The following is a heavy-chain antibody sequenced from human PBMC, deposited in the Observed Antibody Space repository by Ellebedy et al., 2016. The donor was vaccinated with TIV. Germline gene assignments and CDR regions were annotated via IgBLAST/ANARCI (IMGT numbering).Heavy chain of an antibody. D-gene: IGHD6-13*01. V-gene: IGHV5-51*01. CDR2: IYPGDSDT. CDR1: GYSFTSYW. CDR3: ARPGGIAAAGDMVWYFDL. Sequence: GESLKISCKGSGYSFTSYWIGWVRQMPGKGLEWMGIIYPGDSDTRYSPSFQGQVTISADKSISTAYLQWSSLKASDTAMYYCARPGGIAAAGDMVWYFDLWGRGTLVTVSS. J-gene: IGHJ2*01.